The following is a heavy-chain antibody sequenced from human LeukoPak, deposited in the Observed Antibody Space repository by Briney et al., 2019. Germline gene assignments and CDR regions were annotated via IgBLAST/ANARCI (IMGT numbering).Heavy chain of an antibody. CDR3: ARGSMGFLDV. J-gene: IGHJ6*02. CDR1: GDSVNRSSNY. D-gene: IGHD2-2*01. CDR2: IYYGGTT. Sequence: SETLSLTCTVSGDSVNRSSNYWGWIRQPPGKGLEWIGSIYYGGTTYYNPSLKSRVTISADTSKNQFSLKANSVTAADTAVYYCARGSMGFLDVWGQGTTVTVSS. V-gene: IGHV4-39*01.